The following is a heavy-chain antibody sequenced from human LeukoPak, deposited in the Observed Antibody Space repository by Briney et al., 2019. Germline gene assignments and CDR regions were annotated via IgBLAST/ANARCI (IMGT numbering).Heavy chain of an antibody. Sequence: GGSLRLSCAASGFTFSSYALTWVRQAPGKGLEWVSSISGSGGPTFYADAVKGRFTISRDNSKRTLFLQMNSLRAEDTAIYYCAKARYTSGWYAFDYWGRGTQVTVSS. J-gene: IGHJ4*02. CDR3: AKARYTSGWYAFDY. CDR2: ISGSGGPT. CDR1: GFTFSSYA. D-gene: IGHD6-19*01. V-gene: IGHV3-23*01.